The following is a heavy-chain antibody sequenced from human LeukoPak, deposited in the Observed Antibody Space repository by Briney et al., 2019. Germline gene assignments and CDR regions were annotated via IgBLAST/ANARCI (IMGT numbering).Heavy chain of an antibody. Sequence: PGGSLRLSCAASGFTFSSYSMIWVRQAPGKGLEWVSYISSYSSTIYYADSVKGRFTISRDDAKNSLYLQMNSPGAEDTAVYYCARDKDTSTHYSGHWGQGTLVTVSS. CDR3: ARDKDTSTHYSGH. CDR2: ISSYSSTI. D-gene: IGHD2/OR15-2a*01. J-gene: IGHJ4*02. CDR1: GFTFSSYS. V-gene: IGHV3-48*01.